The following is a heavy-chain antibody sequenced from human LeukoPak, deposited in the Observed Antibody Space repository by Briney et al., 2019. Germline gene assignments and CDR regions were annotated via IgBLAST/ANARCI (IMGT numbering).Heavy chain of an antibody. V-gene: IGHV3-7*01. CDR2: IKQDGSEK. CDR1: GFTFSSYW. CDR3: ARDQGFDAFDI. J-gene: IGHJ3*02. Sequence: PGGSLRLSCAASGFTFSSYWMGWVRQAPGKGLEWVANIKQDGSEKYYVDSVKGRFTISRDNAKNSLYLQMNSLRAEDTAVYYCARDQGFDAFDIWGQGTMVTVSS.